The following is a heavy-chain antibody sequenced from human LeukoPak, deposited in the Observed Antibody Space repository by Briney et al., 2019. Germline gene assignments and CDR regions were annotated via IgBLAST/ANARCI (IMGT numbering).Heavy chain of an antibody. Sequence: GGSLRLSCAASGFNLITNYMSWVRQAPGKGLEFVSIIYSSGSTYYADAVKGRFTISRDNSKNTLYLQMKDLRGEDTALYYCARGGYSYGTFDYWGRGTLVTVSS. D-gene: IGHD5-18*01. J-gene: IGHJ4*02. CDR1: GFNLITNY. V-gene: IGHV3-53*01. CDR3: ARGGYSYGTFDY. CDR2: IYSSGST.